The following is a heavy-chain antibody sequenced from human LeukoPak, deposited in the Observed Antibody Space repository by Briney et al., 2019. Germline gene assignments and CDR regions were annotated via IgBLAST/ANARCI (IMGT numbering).Heavy chain of an antibody. V-gene: IGHV1-8*01. Sequence: ASVTVSCKTSGYPFSTWEINWVRQAAGQGLERLGWVHPDSGNTDYAQKFRGRVTMSRDTSTSTAYMELSGLRLDDTAVYFCARGPRNDPWGQGTLVTVSS. CDR1: GYPFSTWE. D-gene: IGHD1-14*01. J-gene: IGHJ5*02. CDR2: VHPDSGNT. CDR3: ARGPRNDP.